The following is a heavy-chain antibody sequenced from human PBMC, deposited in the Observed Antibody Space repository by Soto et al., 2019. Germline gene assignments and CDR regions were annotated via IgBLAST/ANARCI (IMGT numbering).Heavy chain of an antibody. CDR3: AQYCSGGSCYHGIDY. J-gene: IGHJ4*02. V-gene: IGHV4-38-2*01. CDR2: IYHSGST. D-gene: IGHD2-15*01. Sequence: SETLSLTCAVSGYSISSGYYWGWIRQPPGKGLEWIGSIYHSGSTYYNPSLKSRVTISVDTSKNQFSLKLSSVTAADTAVYYCAQYCSGGSCYHGIDYWGQGTLVTVSS. CDR1: GYSISSGYY.